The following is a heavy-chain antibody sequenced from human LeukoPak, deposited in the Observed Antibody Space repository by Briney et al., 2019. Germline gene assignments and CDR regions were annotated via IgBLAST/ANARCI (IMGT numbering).Heavy chain of an antibody. D-gene: IGHD3-3*01. Sequence: GESLNISCTGSGYIFTNYWTGWVRQMPGKGLEWMGIIYPGDSDVRYSPSFQGQVILSADKSINTAYLQWSALKASDTAMYYCARLSRPHILDSNWFDSWGQGSLVTISS. CDR1: GYIFTNYW. CDR2: IYPGDSDV. V-gene: IGHV5-51*01. CDR3: ARLSRPHILDSNWFDS. J-gene: IGHJ5*01.